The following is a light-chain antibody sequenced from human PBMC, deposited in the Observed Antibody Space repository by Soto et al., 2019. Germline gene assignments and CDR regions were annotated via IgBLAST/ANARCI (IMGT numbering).Light chain of an antibody. CDR2: GAS. CDR3: HHRGNGIT. CDR1: QSVSNNY. V-gene: IGKV3D-20*02. J-gene: IGKJ5*01. Sequence: EIVLTQSPGTLSLSPGERATLSCRASQSVSNNYLAWYQQKPGQAPRLLIYGASTRATGIPARFSGSGSGTEFTLTISSLQSEDFAVYYCHHRGNGITFGQGTRLEI.